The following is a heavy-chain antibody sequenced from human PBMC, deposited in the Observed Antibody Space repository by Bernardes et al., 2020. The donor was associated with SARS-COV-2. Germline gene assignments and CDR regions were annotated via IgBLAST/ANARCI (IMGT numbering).Heavy chain of an antibody. CDR1: GDSIVTSRYF. D-gene: IGHD3-16*01. Sequence: SETLSLTCSVSGDSIVTSRYFWGWVRQAPGKGLEWIGRTSHSGTTYYNPSIRRPITMSVDTSKNQLSLTLSSVTAADTGMYYCARHEYGGGRDRLDPWGQGTPVIVSS. CDR3: ARHEYGGGRDRLDP. V-gene: IGHV4-39*01. J-gene: IGHJ5*02. CDR2: TSHSGTT.